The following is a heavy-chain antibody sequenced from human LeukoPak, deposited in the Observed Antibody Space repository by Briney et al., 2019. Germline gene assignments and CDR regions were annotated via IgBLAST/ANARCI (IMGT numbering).Heavy chain of an antibody. Sequence: SETLSLTCSVSGGSISGYYWSWIRQPAGKGLEWLGRVYTSGSTNYNPSLKSRVTISMDTSKNQSSLKLSSVTAADTAVYYCARDGRQRVTMDTGALDIWGQGTMVTVSS. CDR3: ARDGRQRVTMDTGALDI. CDR2: VYTSGST. V-gene: IGHV4-4*07. D-gene: IGHD3-10*01. CDR1: GGSISGYY. J-gene: IGHJ3*02.